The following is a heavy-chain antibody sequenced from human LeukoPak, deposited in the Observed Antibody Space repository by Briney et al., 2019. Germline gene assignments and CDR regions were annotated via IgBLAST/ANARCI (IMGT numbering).Heavy chain of an antibody. CDR3: ARDGVASTLLV. CDR2: INAGNGNT. CDR1: GYTFTSYA. J-gene: IGHJ4*02. D-gene: IGHD6-19*01. V-gene: IGHV1-3*01. Sequence: ASVKVSCKASGYTFTSYAMHWVRQAPGQRLEWMGWINAGNGNTKYSQKFQGRVTMTTDTSTSTAYMELRSLRSDDTAVYYCARDGVASTLLVWGQGTLVTVSS.